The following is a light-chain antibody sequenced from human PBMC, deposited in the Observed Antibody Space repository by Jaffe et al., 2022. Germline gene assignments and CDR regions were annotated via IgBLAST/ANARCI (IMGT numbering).Light chain of an antibody. CDR3: QTWGTGIRV. Sequence: QLALTQSPSASASLGASVKLTCTLSSGHSDYAIAWHQQQPEKGPRYLMKVSSDGSHIKGDGIPDRFSGSSSGAERYLTISSLQSEDEADYYCQTWGTGIRVFGGGTKLTVL. CDR1: SGHSDYA. V-gene: IGLV4-69*01. J-gene: IGLJ3*02. CDR2: VSSDGSH.